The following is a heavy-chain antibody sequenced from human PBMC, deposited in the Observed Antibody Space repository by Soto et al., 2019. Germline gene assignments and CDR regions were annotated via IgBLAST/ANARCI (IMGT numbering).Heavy chain of an antibody. D-gene: IGHD4-17*01. CDR3: ARGASVTIADYFPH. CDR2: IYYSGST. V-gene: IGHV4-59*01. Sequence: ASETLSLTCTVSGGSISSYYWSWIRQPPGKGLEWIGYIYYSGSTNYNPSLKSRVTISVDTSKNQFSLKLSSVTAADTAVYYCARGASVTIADYFPHSGLCTLALVSA. J-gene: IGHJ1*01. CDR1: GGSISSYY.